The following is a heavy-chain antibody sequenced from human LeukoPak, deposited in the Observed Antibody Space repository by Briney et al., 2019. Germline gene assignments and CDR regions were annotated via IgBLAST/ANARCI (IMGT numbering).Heavy chain of an antibody. CDR1: GYTFTGSY. V-gene: IGHV1-2*02. CDR3: ARDLPNYYDSSGRGRADVFY. CDR2: INPNSAGT. D-gene: IGHD3-22*01. Sequence: GAPLKVSCKASGYTFTGSYMHWVRQAPGQALKWMGWINPNSAGTNYAQKFQCRVTMTRDTSISTAYMERSRLRSDDTALYYCARDLPNYYDSSGRGRADVFYWGQGTLVTVCS. J-gene: IGHJ4*02.